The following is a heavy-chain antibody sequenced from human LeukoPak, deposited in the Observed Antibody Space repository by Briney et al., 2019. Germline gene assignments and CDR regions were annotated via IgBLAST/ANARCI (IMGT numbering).Heavy chain of an antibody. D-gene: IGHD6-19*01. CDR2: IYYSGST. CDR3: AARIAVAGIDY. CDR1: GGSIGSSSYY. Sequence: SETLSLTCTVSGGSIGSSSYYWGWIRQPPGKGLEWIGSIYYSGSTNYNPSLKSRVTISVDTSENQFSLKLSSVTAADTAVYYCAARIAVAGIDYWGQGTLVTVSS. V-gene: IGHV4-39*07. J-gene: IGHJ4*02.